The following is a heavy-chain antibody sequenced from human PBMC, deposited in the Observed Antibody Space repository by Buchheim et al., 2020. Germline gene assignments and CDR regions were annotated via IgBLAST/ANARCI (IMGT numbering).Heavy chain of an antibody. CDR2: ISYSSSSI. Sequence: EVQLVESGGGLVQPGGSLRLSCAASGFAFSTYSMNWVRQAPGKGLEWVSYISYSSSSIYYADSVKGRFTISRDSAKNSLYLQMNSLRDEDTAVYDCARGRIITPDFGMDVWGQGTT. V-gene: IGHV3-48*02. D-gene: IGHD3-16*01. CDR1: GFAFSTYS. J-gene: IGHJ6*02. CDR3: ARGRIITPDFGMDV.